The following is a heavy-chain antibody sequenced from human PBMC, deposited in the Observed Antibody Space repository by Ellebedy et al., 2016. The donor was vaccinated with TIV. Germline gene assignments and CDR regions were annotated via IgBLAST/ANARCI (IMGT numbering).Heavy chain of an antibody. CDR3: ASVEAARAFDI. V-gene: IGHV1-69*13. D-gene: IGHD6-13*01. J-gene: IGHJ3*02. Sequence: SVKVSXKASGGTFSSYAISWVRQAPGQGLEWMGGIIPIFGTANYAQKFQGRVTITADESTSTAYMELSSLRSEDTAVYYCASVEAARAFDIWGQGTMVTVSS. CDR1: GGTFSSYA. CDR2: IIPIFGTA.